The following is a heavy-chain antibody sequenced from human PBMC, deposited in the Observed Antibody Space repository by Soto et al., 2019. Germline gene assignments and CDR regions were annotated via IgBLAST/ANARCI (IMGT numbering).Heavy chain of an antibody. CDR1: GGTFSSYA. Sequence: SVKVSCKASGGTFSSYAISWVRQAPGQGLEWMGGIIPIFGTANYAQKFQGRVTITADESTSTAYMELSSLRSEDTAVYYCARAFWREYDFWSGYTSYFDYWGQGTLVTVSS. CDR2: IIPIFGTA. CDR3: ARAFWREYDFWSGYTSYFDY. V-gene: IGHV1-69*13. D-gene: IGHD3-3*01. J-gene: IGHJ4*02.